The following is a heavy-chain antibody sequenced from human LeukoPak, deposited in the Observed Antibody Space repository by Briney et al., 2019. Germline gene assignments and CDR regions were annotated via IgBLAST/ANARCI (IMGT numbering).Heavy chain of an antibody. CDR3: TSGVWGYDSSGFNFDY. J-gene: IGHJ4*02. CDR2: ITRKANGYAT. V-gene: IGHV3-73*01. D-gene: IGHD3-22*01. Sequence: GGSLRLSCVASGFTFSGSAIHWVRQASGKGLEWVGRITRKANGYATAYAASVKGRFTISRDDSKNMAYLQMNSLKTEDTALYYCTSGVWGYDSSGFNFDYWAREPWSPSPQ. CDR1: GFTFSGSA.